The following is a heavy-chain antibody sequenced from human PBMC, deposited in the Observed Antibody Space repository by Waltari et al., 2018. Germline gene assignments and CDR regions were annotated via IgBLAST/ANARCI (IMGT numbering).Heavy chain of an antibody. V-gene: IGHV3-23*01. CDR3: AKDGNRIPYYFDN. D-gene: IGHD2-15*01. Sequence: EVQLLESGGGLVQPGGSLRLSCAASPFTFSSYAMSWVRQGPGKGLEWDSSISGSGDTTYYVDSGMGRFTISRDNAKNTLYWQMDSLRADDTAVYYCAKDGNRIPYYFDNWGQGTLVTVSS. CDR1: PFTFSSYA. J-gene: IGHJ4*02. CDR2: ISGSGDTT.